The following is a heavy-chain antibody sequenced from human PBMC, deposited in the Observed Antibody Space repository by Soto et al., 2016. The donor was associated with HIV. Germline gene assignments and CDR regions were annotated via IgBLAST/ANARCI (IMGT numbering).Heavy chain of an antibody. J-gene: IGHJ5*02. D-gene: IGHD2-21*02. CDR1: GFTFSNYA. CDR2: ISTSSDTI. CDR3: AREGVAYCGGDCYPPYNWFRPR. Sequence: EVQLVESGGGLVQPGGSLRLSCAASGFTFSNYAMNWVRQAPGKGLEWFSYISTSSDTIYYADSLKGRFTISRDNAKNSLFLQMNSLRAEDTAVYYCAREGVAYCGGDCYPPYNWFRPRGAREPWSPVSS. V-gene: IGHV3-48*04.